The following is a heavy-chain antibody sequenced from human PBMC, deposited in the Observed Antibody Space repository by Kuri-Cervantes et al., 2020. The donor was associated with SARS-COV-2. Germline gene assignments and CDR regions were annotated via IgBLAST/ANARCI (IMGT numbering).Heavy chain of an antibody. CDR3: AREGYCSSVSCFLFDY. Sequence: ESLKISCAASGFTFSSYAMSWVRQAPGKGLEWIGRVYTSGITNYNPSLKSRVTMSVDTSNNQFSLKLNSVTAADTAVYYCAREGYCSSVSCFLFDYWGQGMLVTVSS. CDR2: VYTSGIT. J-gene: IGHJ4*02. D-gene: IGHD2-2*01. CDR1: GFTFSSYA. V-gene: IGHV4-4*07.